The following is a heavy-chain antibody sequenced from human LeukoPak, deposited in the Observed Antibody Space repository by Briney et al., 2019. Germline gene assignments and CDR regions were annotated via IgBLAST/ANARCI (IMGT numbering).Heavy chain of an antibody. J-gene: IGHJ4*02. CDR2: INQGGGEK. D-gene: IGHD6-19*01. CDR3: AKPYSSGWYYFDY. Sequence: GGSLRLSCVASGFTLSTYWMNWVRQAPGKRLEWVANINQGGGEKYYVDSVKGRFTISKDNAKNSLYLQINSLRVEDTAVYYCAKPYSSGWYYFDYWGQGTLVTVSS. V-gene: IGHV3-7*03. CDR1: GFTLSTYW.